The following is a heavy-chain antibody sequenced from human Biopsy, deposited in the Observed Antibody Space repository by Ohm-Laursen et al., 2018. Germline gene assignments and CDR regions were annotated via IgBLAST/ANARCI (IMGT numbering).Heavy chain of an antibody. D-gene: IGHD5-24*01. V-gene: IGHV1-46*01. J-gene: IGHJ6*02. Sequence: ASVKASCKASGNTFATYHIHWVRQAPGQGLEWMGVISPSGATTSFSQKFQGRITMTRDTSTGTVYMDLNSLGSEDTAVYYCARAGVGSDGTDSYYYGMDVWGQGATVSVSS. CDR2: ISPSGATT. CDR3: ARAGVGSDGTDSYYYGMDV. CDR1: GNTFATYH.